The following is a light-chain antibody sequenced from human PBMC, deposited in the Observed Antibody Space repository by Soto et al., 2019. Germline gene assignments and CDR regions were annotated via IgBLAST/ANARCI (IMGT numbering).Light chain of an antibody. J-gene: IGKJ5*01. V-gene: IGKV1-12*01. Sequence: DIQMTQSPSSVSASVGDRVTISCRASEDINSRLAWYQQTPGNAPKLLIYAAFILQSGVPSRFSGYGSGTDFTLSISSLQPEDFATYYCQQADSFPITFGQGTRLEIK. CDR2: AAF. CDR3: QQADSFPIT. CDR1: EDINSR.